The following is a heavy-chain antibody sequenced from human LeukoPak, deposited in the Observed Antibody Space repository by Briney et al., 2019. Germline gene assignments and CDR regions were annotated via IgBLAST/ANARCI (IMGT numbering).Heavy chain of an antibody. D-gene: IGHD6-19*01. V-gene: IGHV3-64*01. Sequence: GGSLRLSCAASGFTFSDEYMSWIRQAPGKGLEYVSSITNNGDTTYYANSVKGRFTISRDNSKNTLYLQMGSLRTEDMAVYYCTRKGLTVAGAFDYWGQGTLVTVSS. J-gene: IGHJ4*02. CDR2: ITNNGDTT. CDR1: GFTFSDEY. CDR3: TRKGLTVAGAFDY.